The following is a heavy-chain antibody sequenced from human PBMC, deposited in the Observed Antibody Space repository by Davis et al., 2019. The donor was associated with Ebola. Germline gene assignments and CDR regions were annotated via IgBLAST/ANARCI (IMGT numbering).Heavy chain of an antibody. CDR1: GFTFDDYA. CDR2: ISWNSGSI. D-gene: IGHD2/OR15-2a*01. V-gene: IGHV3-9*01. J-gene: IGHJ4*02. CDR3: VRDRDFSFDQ. Sequence: SLKISCAASGFTFDDYAMHWVRQAPGKGLEWVSGISWNSGSIGYADSVKGRFTISRDNAKNTLYLQMNSLRVEDTAVYYCVRDRDFSFDQWGRGILVTVSS.